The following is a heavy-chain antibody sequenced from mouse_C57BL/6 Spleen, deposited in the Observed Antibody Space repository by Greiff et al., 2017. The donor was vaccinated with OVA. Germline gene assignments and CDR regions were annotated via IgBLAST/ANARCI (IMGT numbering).Heavy chain of an antibody. CDR1: GYTFTGYW. Sequence: QVQLKQSGAELMKPGASVKLSCKATGYTFTGYWIEWVKQRPGHGLEWIGEILPGSGSTNYNEKFKGKATFPADTSSNTAYMQLSSLTAEDSAIYYCARWDDGYSLAYWGQGTLVTVSA. V-gene: IGHV1-9*01. J-gene: IGHJ3*01. D-gene: IGHD2-3*01. CDR2: ILPGSGST. CDR3: ARWDDGYSLAY.